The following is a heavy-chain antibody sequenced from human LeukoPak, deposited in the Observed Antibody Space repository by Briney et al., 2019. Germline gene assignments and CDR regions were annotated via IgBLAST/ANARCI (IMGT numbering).Heavy chain of an antibody. J-gene: IGHJ4*02. CDR2: ISHSGGDK. CDR1: GFTFSNYG. CDR3: TRRTATSAFDY. V-gene: IGHV3-30*03. Sequence: GGSLRLSCAASGFTFSNYGMHWVRQAPGKGLEWVAVISHSGGDKYYADSLKGRFTISRDNSKNALFLQMNSLRAEDTAVYCATRRTATSAFDYWGQGALVTVSS. D-gene: IGHD4-17*01.